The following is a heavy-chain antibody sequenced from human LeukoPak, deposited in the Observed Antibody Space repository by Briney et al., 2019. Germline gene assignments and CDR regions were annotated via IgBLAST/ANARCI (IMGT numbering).Heavy chain of an antibody. D-gene: IGHD5-18*01. Sequence: SETLSLTCAVYGGSFSGYYWSWIRQPPGKGLKWIGEINHSGSTNYNPSLKSRVTISVDTSKNQFSLKLSSVTAADTAVYYCARGGIRIQLWSSSNDAFDIWGQGTMVTVSS. CDR3: ARGGIRIQLWSSSNDAFDI. CDR1: GGSFSGYY. J-gene: IGHJ3*02. V-gene: IGHV4-34*01. CDR2: INHSGST.